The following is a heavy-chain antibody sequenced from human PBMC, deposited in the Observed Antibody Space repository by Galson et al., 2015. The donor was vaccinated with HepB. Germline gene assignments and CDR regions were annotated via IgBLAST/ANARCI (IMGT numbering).Heavy chain of an antibody. J-gene: IGHJ4*02. V-gene: IGHV3-23*01. D-gene: IGHD2-2*01. Sequence: SLRLSCAASGFTFSSYALSWVRQAPGKGLEWVSTISGSGNTYYADSVKGQFTISRDNSKDTLYLQMNSLRAEDTAVYYCAKALIVVVPAAMAFDYWGQGTLVTVSS. CDR3: AKALIVVVPAAMAFDY. CDR1: GFTFSSYA. CDR2: ISGSGNT.